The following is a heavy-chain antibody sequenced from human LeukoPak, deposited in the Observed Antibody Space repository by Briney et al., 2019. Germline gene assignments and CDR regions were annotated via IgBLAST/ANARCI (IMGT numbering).Heavy chain of an antibody. Sequence: PSETLSLTCTVSGYSISSTYYGAWIRQPPGKGLEWIETISHSGNTYYTPSLESRLTISLDTSKKHFSLRLSSVTAADTAVYYCARVNAPVATFDYWGLGTLVAVSS. V-gene: IGHV4-38-2*02. CDR3: ARVNAPVATFDY. D-gene: IGHD1-1*01. CDR2: ISHSGNT. J-gene: IGHJ4*02. CDR1: GYSISSTYY.